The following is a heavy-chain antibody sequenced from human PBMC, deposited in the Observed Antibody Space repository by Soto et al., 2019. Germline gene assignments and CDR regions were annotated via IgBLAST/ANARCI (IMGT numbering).Heavy chain of an antibody. CDR2: ITHSGSI. V-gene: IGHV4-34*02. Sequence: QVQLQQWGAGLLKPSETLSLTCAVFGGSLRGYYWSWIRQTPGKGLEWIGEITHSGSINYQPSLKRRVTLSVDTSDNQFSLTLSSVTAAHTAVYSCARGGRDGDNWRFGPYYWGQGTLVTVSS. D-gene: IGHD3-16*01. J-gene: IGHJ4*02. CDR1: GGSLRGYY. CDR3: ARGGRDGDNWRFGPYY.